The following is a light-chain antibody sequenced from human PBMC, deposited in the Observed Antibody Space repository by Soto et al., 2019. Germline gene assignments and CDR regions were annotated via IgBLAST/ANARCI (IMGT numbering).Light chain of an antibody. CDR2: GAY. CDR1: QNIGRD. J-gene: IGKJ1*01. CDR3: QQYHQWPPLT. V-gene: IGKV3-15*01. Sequence: IVMTQSPATLSVSPGGRVTLSCRASQNIGRDLAWYQQRPGQAPRLLIYGAYTMDTGVPGRFSGSGSGTEFSLTISGLQAEDFAVYYCQQYHQWPPLTFGQGTKVEV.